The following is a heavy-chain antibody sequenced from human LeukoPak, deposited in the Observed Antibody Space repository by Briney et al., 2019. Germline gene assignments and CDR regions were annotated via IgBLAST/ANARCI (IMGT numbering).Heavy chain of an antibody. CDR1: GFTFSSYA. Sequence: SGGSLRLSCAVSGFTFSSYAFSWVRQAPGKGLEWVSAISGSGDNTYYAESVAGRFTISRDNSKSTLYLQVNSLRAEDTAVYYCAKHGSGRYFDYWGQGTLVTVSS. V-gene: IGHV3-23*01. D-gene: IGHD6-19*01. J-gene: IGHJ4*02. CDR3: AKHGSGRYFDY. CDR2: ISGSGDNT.